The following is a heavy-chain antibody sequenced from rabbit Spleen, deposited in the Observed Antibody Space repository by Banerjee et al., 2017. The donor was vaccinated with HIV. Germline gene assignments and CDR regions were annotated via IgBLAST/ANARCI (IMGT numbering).Heavy chain of an antibody. CDR2: IDPVFGSA. CDR3: VRGASSSGYYSL. D-gene: IGHD1-1*01. Sequence: QELKESGGGLVQPGGSLKLSCKASGFDFSSYYMSWVRQAPGKGLEWIGYIDPVFGSAYYASWVNGRFSISRENTQNTVSLQLNSLTAADTATYFCVRGASSSGYYSLWGQGTLVTVS. CDR1: GFDFSSYY. V-gene: IGHV1S7*01. J-gene: IGHJ3*01.